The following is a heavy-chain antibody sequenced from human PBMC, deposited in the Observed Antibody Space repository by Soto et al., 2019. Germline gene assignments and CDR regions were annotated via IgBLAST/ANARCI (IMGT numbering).Heavy chain of an antibody. V-gene: IGHV1-69*13. J-gene: IGHJ6*02. CDR3: ARSITMVRGVIIGPQPRDAYYGMDV. Sequence: GASVKVSCKASGGTFSSYAISWVRQAPGQGLEWMGGIIPIFGTANYAQKFQGRVTITADESTSTAYMELSSLRSEDTAVYYCARSITMVRGVIIGPQPRDAYYGMDVWGQGTTVTVSS. CDR2: IIPIFGTA. D-gene: IGHD3-10*01. CDR1: GGTFSSYA.